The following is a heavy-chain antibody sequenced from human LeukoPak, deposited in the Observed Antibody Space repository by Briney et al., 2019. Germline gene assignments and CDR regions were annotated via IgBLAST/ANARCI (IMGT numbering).Heavy chain of an antibody. CDR3: ARGYGDYGTGWFDP. CDR2: ISWNSGNI. D-gene: IGHD4-17*01. J-gene: IGHJ5*02. V-gene: IGHV3-9*01. CDR1: GFTFDDYA. Sequence: GGSLRLSCAASGFTFDDYAMHWVRQAPGKGLEWVSGISWNSGNIVYADSVKGRFTISRDNSKNTLYLQMNSLRAEDTAVYYCARGYGDYGTGWFDPWGQGTLVTVSS.